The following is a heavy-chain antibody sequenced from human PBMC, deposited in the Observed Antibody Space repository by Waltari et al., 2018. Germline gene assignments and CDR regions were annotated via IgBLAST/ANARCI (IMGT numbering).Heavy chain of an antibody. CDR2: IKKDGSTK. D-gene: IGHD6-13*01. Sequence: EVQVVESGGDLVQPGGSLRLSCAASGFTFSDYWMGWVRQAPGKGLEWVANIKKDGSTKYYVDSVKGRFTSSRDNAKDSLFLQMNSLRAEDTAVYYCARDGVAAAGWPYYYYYGMDVWGQGTTVTVSS. V-gene: IGHV3-7*03. J-gene: IGHJ6*02. CDR1: GFTFSDYW. CDR3: ARDGVAAAGWPYYYYYGMDV.